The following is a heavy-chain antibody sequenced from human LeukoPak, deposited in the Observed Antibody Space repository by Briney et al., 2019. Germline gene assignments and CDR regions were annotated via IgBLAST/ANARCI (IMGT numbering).Heavy chain of an antibody. CDR3: AREIAVAGIRGGYYFDY. CDR2: INPNSGDT. CDR1: GYTFTGYY. V-gene: IGHV1-2*02. D-gene: IGHD6-19*01. J-gene: IGHJ4*02. Sequence: ASVKVSCMASGYTFTGYYMHLVRQAPGQGLEWVGLINPNSGDTTNAQKFQGRVTMTSDTSISTAYMELSRLRSDDTGVYYCAREIAVAGIRGGYYFDYWGQGTLVTVSS.